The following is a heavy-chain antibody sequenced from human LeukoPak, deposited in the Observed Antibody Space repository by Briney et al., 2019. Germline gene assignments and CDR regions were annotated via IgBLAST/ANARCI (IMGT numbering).Heavy chain of an antibody. CDR1: GYTFTSYG. CDR2: ISAYNGNT. V-gene: IGHV1-18*01. Sequence: GASVKVSCKASGYTFTSYGISWVRQAPGQGLEWMGWISAYNGNTNYAQKLQGRVTMTTDTSTSTAYMELSSLRSEDTAVYYCARAPRRGTSIYYYYYMDVWGKGTTVTVSS. J-gene: IGHJ6*03. CDR3: ARAPRRGTSIYYYYYMDV. D-gene: IGHD1-14*01.